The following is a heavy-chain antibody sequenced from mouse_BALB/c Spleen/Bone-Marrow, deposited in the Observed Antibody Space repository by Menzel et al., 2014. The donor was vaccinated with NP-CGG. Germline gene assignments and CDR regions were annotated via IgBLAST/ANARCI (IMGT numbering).Heavy chain of an antibody. D-gene: IGHD2-1*01. Sequence: EVQLQQSGAELVRSRASVKLSCTASGFNIKDYYMHWLKQRPEQGLEWIGWIDPENGDTEYAPKFQGKATMTADTSSNTAYLQLSSLTSEDTAVYYCNGNYYAMDYWGQGTSVTVSS. CDR2: IDPENGDT. CDR1: GFNIKDYY. J-gene: IGHJ4*01. CDR3: NGNYYAMDY. V-gene: IGHV14-4*02.